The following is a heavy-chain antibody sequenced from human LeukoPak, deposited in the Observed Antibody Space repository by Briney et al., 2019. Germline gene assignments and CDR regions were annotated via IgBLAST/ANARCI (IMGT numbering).Heavy chain of an antibody. CDR2: IRNKANSYTT. Sequence: PGGSLRLSCAASGFTSSDHYMDWVRQAPGQGLEWVGRIRNKANSYTTEYAASVKGRFSISTDESKNSLYLQMNSLKIEDTATYFCVRSGFCTTGVCNSDYFDRWGQGTPVTVSS. J-gene: IGHJ4*02. CDR1: GFTSSDHY. V-gene: IGHV3-72*01. CDR3: VRSGFCTTGVCNSDYFDR. D-gene: IGHD2-8*01.